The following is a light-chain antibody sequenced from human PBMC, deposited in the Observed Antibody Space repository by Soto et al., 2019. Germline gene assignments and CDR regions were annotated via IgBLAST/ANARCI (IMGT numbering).Light chain of an antibody. CDR3: QQFGSSIPHT. V-gene: IGKV3-20*01. J-gene: IGKJ2*01. Sequence: EIVMTQSPGTLSLSPGERATISCRASQVIGSRYLAWYHQKSGQAPRLLIYGASSRATGIPDRFSGSGSGTDFTLTISRLEAEDFGVYYCQQFGSSIPHTFGQGTKVDIK. CDR2: GAS. CDR1: QVIGSRY.